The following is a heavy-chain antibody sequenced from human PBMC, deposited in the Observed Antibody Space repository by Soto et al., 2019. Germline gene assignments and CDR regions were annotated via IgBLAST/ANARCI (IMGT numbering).Heavy chain of an antibody. CDR2: IIPIFGTA. V-gene: IGHV1-69*13. J-gene: IGHJ5*02. D-gene: IGHD2-15*01. CDR1: GGTFSSYA. CDR3: ARDRGYCSGGSCLGWFDP. Sequence: ASVKVSCKASGGTFSSYASSWVRQAPGQGLEWMGGIIPIFGTANYAQKFQGRVTITADESTSTAYMELSSLRSEDTAVYYCARDRGYCSGGSCLGWFDPWGQGTLVTAPQ.